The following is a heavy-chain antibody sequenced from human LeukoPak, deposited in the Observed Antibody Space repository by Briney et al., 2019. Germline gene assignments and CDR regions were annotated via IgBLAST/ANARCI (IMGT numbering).Heavy chain of an antibody. V-gene: IGHV1-69*13. D-gene: IGHD2-2*01. Sequence: GASVKVSCKVSGYTFTSYAMNWVRQAPGQGLEGMGGIIPIFGTANYAQKFQGRVTITADESTSTAYMELSSLRSEDTAVYYCARDVYCSSTTCSYYFDYWGQGTLVTVSS. CDR1: GYTFTSYA. CDR2: IIPIFGTA. CDR3: ARDVYCSSTTCSYYFDY. J-gene: IGHJ4*02.